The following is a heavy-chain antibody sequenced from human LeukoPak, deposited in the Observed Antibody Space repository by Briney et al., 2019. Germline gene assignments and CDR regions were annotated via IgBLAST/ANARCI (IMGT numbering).Heavy chain of an antibody. CDR1: GGTFSSYA. CDR2: IIPILGIA. Sequence: SVKVSCKASGGTFSSYAISWVRQAPGHGLEWLGRIIPILGIANYAQKFQGRVTITADKATSTAYMELSSLRSEDTAVYYCASEDRGIAAAGALYYYYGMDVWGQGTTVTVSS. J-gene: IGHJ6*02. V-gene: IGHV1-69*04. CDR3: ASEDRGIAAAGALYYYYGMDV. D-gene: IGHD6-13*01.